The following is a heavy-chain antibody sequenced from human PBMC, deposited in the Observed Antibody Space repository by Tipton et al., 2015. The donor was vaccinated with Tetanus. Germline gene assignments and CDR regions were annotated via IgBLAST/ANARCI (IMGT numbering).Heavy chain of an antibody. D-gene: IGHD1-26*01. Sequence: QVQLVQSGAEVKKPGSSVKVSCKTSGGTFSSYAISWVRQAPGQGLEWMGTIVPLFDTTISAQRFQGRVTITADATKSAAYMELSSLRSEDTAVYYCARGVGSRKAPGFYYFDYWGQGTLVTVSS. CDR2: IVPLFDTT. CDR1: GGTFSSYA. CDR3: ARGVGSRKAPGFYYFDY. J-gene: IGHJ4*02. V-gene: IGHV1-69*18.